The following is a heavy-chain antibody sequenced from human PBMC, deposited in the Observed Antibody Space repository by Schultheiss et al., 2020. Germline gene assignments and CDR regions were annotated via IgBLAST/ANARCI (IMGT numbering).Heavy chain of an antibody. Sequence: SETLSLTCAVYGGSFTAYYWGWIRQPPGKGLEWIGSIYYSGSTYYNPSLKSRVTISVDTSKNQFSLKLSSVTAADTAVYYCARHPILSLSIDYWGQGTLVTVSS. CDR1: GGSFTAYY. CDR2: IYYSGST. J-gene: IGHJ4*02. CDR3: ARHPILSLSIDY. V-gene: IGHV4-39*01.